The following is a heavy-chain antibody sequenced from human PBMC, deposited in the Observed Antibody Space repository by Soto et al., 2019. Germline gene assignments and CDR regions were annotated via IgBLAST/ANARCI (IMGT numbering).Heavy chain of an antibody. Sequence: ASVKVSCKASGYTFASYGISWARQDPGQGLEWIGWISAYNGNTNYAQKLQGRVTMTTDTSTSTAYMELRSLRSDDTAVYDCAVYGPKRIDIWGQGTMVTVSS. CDR3: AVYGPKRIDI. CDR1: GYTFASYG. D-gene: IGHD3-10*01. V-gene: IGHV1-18*01. J-gene: IGHJ3*02. CDR2: ISAYNGNT.